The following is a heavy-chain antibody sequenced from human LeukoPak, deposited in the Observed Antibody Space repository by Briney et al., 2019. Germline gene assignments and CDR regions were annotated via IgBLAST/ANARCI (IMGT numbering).Heavy chain of an antibody. D-gene: IGHD3-10*01. CDR1: GGSISSYY. J-gene: IGHJ5*02. Sequence: PSESLSLTCTVSGGSISSYYWSWIRQPPGKGLEWIGYICYSGSTNYNPSLKSRVTISVDTSKNQFSLKLSSVTAADTAVYYCARSWGYYGSGSYYSNWFDPWGRGTLVTVSS. CDR3: ARSWGYYGSGSYYSNWFDP. CDR2: ICYSGST. V-gene: IGHV4-59*01.